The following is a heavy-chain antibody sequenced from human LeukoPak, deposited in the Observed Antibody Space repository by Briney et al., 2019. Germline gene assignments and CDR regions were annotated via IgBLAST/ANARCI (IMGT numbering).Heavy chain of an antibody. V-gene: IGHV3-23*01. CDR3: AKRPFYCASTSCFFDY. J-gene: IGHJ4*02. D-gene: IGHD2-2*01. CDR1: GFTFSSYG. Sequence: GGSLRLPCAASGFTFSSYGMHWVRQAPGKGLEWVSAISGSGGSAYYADSVKGRFTISRDNSKNTLYLQMNSLRAEDTAVYSCAKRPFYCASTSCFFDYWGQGTLVTVSS. CDR2: ISGSGGSA.